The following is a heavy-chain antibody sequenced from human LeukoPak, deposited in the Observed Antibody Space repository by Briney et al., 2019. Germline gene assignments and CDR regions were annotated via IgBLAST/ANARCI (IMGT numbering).Heavy chain of an antibody. Sequence: GASVKVSCKASGYTFTSYGISWVRQAPGQGLEWMGWISAYNGNTNYAQKLQGRVNMTTDTSTSTAYMELRSLRSDDTAVYYCARDAGYDFWSGYADAFDIWGQGTMVTVSS. CDR2: ISAYNGNT. J-gene: IGHJ3*02. CDR3: ARDAGYDFWSGYADAFDI. D-gene: IGHD3-3*01. CDR1: GYTFTSYG. V-gene: IGHV1-18*01.